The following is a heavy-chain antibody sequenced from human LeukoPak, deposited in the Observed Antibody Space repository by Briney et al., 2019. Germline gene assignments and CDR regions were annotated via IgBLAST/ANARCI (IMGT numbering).Heavy chain of an antibody. CDR1: GFTFNRYW. Sequence: PGGSLRLSCAASGFTFNRYWMHWVRHVPGRGLVWVSRINSGESSTTYADSVKGRFTISRDNAKNTLYLQMNSLGVEDTAVYHCARDGYCSGGSCYGMDVWGQGTTVTVSS. J-gene: IGHJ6*02. D-gene: IGHD2-15*01. CDR2: INSGESST. CDR3: ARDGYCSGGSCYGMDV. V-gene: IGHV3-74*01.